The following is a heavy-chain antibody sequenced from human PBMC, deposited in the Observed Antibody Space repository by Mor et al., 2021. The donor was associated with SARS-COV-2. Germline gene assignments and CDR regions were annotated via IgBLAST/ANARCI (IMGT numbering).Heavy chain of an antibody. D-gene: IGHD2-2*01. CDR2: IYPGDSDT. CDR3: ARFSAYCSSTSCYARSTPLFDY. Sequence: GIIYPGDSDTRYSPSFQGQVTISADKSISTAYLQWSSLKASDTAMYYCARFSAYCSSTSCYARSTPLFDYWGQGTLVTVSS. V-gene: IGHV5-51*01. J-gene: IGHJ4*02.